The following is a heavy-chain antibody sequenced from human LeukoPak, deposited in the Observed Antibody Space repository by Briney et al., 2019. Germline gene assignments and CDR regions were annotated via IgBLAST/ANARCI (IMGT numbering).Heavy chain of an antibody. V-gene: IGHV3-30*18. D-gene: IGHD3-10*02. CDR3: AELGITMIGGV. CDR2: ISYDGSNK. CDR1: GFTFSRYG. J-gene: IGHJ6*04. Sequence: PGGSLRLSCAASGFTFSRYGIHWVRQAPGKGLEWMAVISYDGSNKYYADSVKGRFTISRDNSKNTLYLQMNSLRAEDTAVYYCAELGITMIGGVWGKGTTVTISS.